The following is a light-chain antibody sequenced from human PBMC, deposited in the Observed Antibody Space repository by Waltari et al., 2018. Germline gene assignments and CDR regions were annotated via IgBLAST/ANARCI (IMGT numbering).Light chain of an antibody. Sequence: HSALTQPASVSGSPGQSITISCTGTSRHVGAYNYVSWYQQHPGKAPKLMIYDVNNRPSGVSNRFSGSKSGNTASLTISGLQAEDEADYYCSSYRSSDTVVFGGGTKLTVL. CDR1: SRHVGAYNY. CDR2: DVN. V-gene: IGLV2-14*03. J-gene: IGLJ2*01. CDR3: SSYRSSDTVV.